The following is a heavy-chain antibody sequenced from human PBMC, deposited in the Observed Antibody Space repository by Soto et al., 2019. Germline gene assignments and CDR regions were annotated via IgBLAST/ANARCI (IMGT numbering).Heavy chain of an antibody. CDR2: ITGSGGRT. J-gene: IGHJ4*02. Sequence: GGSLRLSCAASGFTFSSYAMSRVRQTPGKGLEWVSAITGSGGRTYYADSVKGRFTVSRDNSMNTVYLQMNSLRAEDTAVYYCAKEFSSWYDYSDYWGQGTLVTVSS. CDR1: GFTFSSYA. V-gene: IGHV3-23*01. D-gene: IGHD6-13*01. CDR3: AKEFSSWYDYSDY.